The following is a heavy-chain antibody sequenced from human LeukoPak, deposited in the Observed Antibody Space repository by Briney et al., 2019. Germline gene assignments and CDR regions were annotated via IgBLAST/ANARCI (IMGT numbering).Heavy chain of an antibody. Sequence: RASVTVSCKASGYTFTSNHIHWVRQAPGQGLEWMGVINPSGDSTSYAQNFQGRVTVTRDTSTSTVYMELSSLRSEDTAIYYCAKIPRYGDYVSYPDYWGQGTLVTVSS. CDR3: AKIPRYGDYVSYPDY. V-gene: IGHV1-46*01. CDR2: INPSGDST. D-gene: IGHD4-17*01. CDR1: GYTFTSNH. J-gene: IGHJ4*02.